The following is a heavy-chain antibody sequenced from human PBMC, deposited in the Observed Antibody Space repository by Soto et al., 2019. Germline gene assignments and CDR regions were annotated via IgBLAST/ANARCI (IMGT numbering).Heavy chain of an antibody. V-gene: IGHV4-4*02. Sequence: QVQLQESGPGLVKPSGTLSLTCAVSGGSISSSNWWSWVRQPPGKGLEWIGEIYHSGSTNYNPSLKSRVPISVDKSKNQFSLKLTSVTAADTAVYYCARGDCSGGSCYSVDIWGQGTMVTVSS. CDR1: GGSISSSNW. CDR2: IYHSGST. D-gene: IGHD2-15*01. CDR3: ARGDCSGGSCYSVDI. J-gene: IGHJ3*02.